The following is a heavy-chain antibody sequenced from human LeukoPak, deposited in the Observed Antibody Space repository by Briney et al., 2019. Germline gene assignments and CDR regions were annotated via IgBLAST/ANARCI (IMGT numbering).Heavy chain of an antibody. J-gene: IGHJ4*02. V-gene: IGHV3-15*01. D-gene: IGHD6-19*01. CDR1: GFTFSNAW. CDR3: TTQEVIAVAGGRGY. Sequence: GGSLRLSCAASGFTFSNAWMSWVRQAPGKGLEWVGRIKSKTDGGTTDYAAPVKGRFTISRDDSKNTLYLQMNSLKTEDTAVYYCTTQEVIAVAGGRGYWGQGTLVTVSS. CDR2: IKSKTDGGTT.